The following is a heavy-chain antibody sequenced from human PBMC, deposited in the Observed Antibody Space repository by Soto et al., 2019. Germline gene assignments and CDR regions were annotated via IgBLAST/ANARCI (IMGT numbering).Heavy chain of an antibody. Sequence: GASVKVSCKASGYTFTSYAMHWVRQAPGQRLEWMGWINAGNGNTKYSQKFKGRVTITRDTSASTAYMELSSLRSEDTAVYYCARDAVYCSGGSCYARSWVSWFDPWGQGTLVTVSS. D-gene: IGHD2-15*01. CDR3: ARDAVYCSGGSCYARSWVSWFDP. CDR2: INAGNGNT. J-gene: IGHJ5*02. V-gene: IGHV1-3*01. CDR1: GYTFTSYA.